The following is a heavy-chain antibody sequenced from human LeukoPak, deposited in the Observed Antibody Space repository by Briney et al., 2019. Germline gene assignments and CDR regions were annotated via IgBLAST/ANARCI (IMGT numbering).Heavy chain of an antibody. D-gene: IGHD2-2*02. CDR2: IYYSGST. J-gene: IGHJ6*03. Sequence: SETLSLTCTVSGGSISSSSYYWAWIRQPPGKGLEWIGSIYYSGSTYYNPSLKSRVTISVDTSKNQFSLKLSSVTAADTAVYYCARTPLCSSTSCYMGDYYYMDVWGKGTTVTVSS. CDR1: GGSISSSSYY. V-gene: IGHV4-39*07. CDR3: ARTPLCSSTSCYMGDYYYMDV.